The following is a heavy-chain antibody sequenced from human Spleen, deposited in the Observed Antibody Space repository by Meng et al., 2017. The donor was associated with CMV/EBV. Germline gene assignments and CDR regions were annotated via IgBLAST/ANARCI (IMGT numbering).Heavy chain of an antibody. CDR3: AKDPDCTNASCYLGWLDP. D-gene: IGHD2-8*01. CDR2: IRFDGNNI. CDR1: GFAFSNYG. Sequence: GESLKISCVASGFAFSNYGMYWVRQAPGQGLEWVAFIRFDGNNIYYADSVKGRFTVSRDNSKNTLYLQISSLRPEDTALYYCAKDPDCTNASCYLGWLDPWGQGTLVTVSS. J-gene: IGHJ5*02. V-gene: IGHV3-30*02.